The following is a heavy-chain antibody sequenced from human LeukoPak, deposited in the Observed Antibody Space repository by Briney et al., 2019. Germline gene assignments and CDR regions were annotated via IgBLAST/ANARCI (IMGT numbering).Heavy chain of an antibody. V-gene: IGHV1-69*05. J-gene: IGHJ5*01. D-gene: IGHD3-10*01. CDR1: GGTFSSYA. CDR3: ARDGPIVRGTCSYDNWFDY. CDR2: IIPIFGTA. Sequence: VASVKVSCKASGGTFSSYAISWVRQAPGQGLEWMGRIIPIFGTANYAQKFQGRVTITTDESTSTAYMELSSLGSEDTAVYYCARDGPIVRGTCSYDNWFDYWGQGILVTVSS.